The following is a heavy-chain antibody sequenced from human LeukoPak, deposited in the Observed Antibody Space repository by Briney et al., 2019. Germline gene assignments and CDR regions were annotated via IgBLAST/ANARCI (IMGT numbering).Heavy chain of an antibody. CDR2: ISWNSGRI. CDR1: GFTFDDYA. Sequence: GGSLRLSCAASGFTFDDYAMHWVRQAPGKGLEWVSGISWNSGRIGYAVSVKGRFTISSANANNTLYLQMNSMRVEDTALYYCTKEYSSSWPGVFDIWGQGTMVTVAA. J-gene: IGHJ3*02. V-gene: IGHV3-9*01. D-gene: IGHD6-13*01. CDR3: TKEYSSSWPGVFDI.